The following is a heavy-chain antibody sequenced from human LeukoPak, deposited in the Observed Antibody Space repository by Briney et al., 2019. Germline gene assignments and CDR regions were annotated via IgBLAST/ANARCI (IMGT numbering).Heavy chain of an antibody. D-gene: IGHD2-2*01. CDR2: ISGSGGST. CDR3: AKDAGAIWYQLNDY. J-gene: IGHJ4*02. Sequence: GGSLGLSCAASGFTFSSYAMSWVRQAPGKGLEWVSAISGSGGSTYYADSVKGRFTISRDNSKNTLYLQMNSLRAEDTAVYYCAKDAGAIWYQLNDYWGQGTLVTVSS. V-gene: IGHV3-23*01. CDR1: GFTFSSYA.